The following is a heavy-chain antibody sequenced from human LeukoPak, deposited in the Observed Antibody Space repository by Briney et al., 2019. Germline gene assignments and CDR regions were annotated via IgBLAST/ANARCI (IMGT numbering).Heavy chain of an antibody. CDR3: ARGPRTYYYGSGTDY. J-gene: IGHJ4*02. CDR2: IWYDGSNK. Sequence: GGSLRLSCAASGFTFSSYGMHWVRQAPGKGLEWVAVIWYDGSNKYYADSEKGRFTISRDNSKNTLYLQMNSLRAEDTAVYYCARGPRTYYYGSGTDYWGQGTLVTVSS. V-gene: IGHV3-33*01. D-gene: IGHD3-10*01. CDR1: GFTFSSYG.